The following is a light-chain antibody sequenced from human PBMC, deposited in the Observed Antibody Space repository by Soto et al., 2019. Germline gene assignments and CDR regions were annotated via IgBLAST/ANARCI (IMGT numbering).Light chain of an antibody. CDR1: RSLRSGD. CDR3: QQRHMWPIT. J-gene: IGKJ5*01. Sequence: PVESATLSRRASRSLRSGDLACDQQIPGLAPGLLIYGASSRATGIPDGFSGSGSGTDFNLTVNRLAPEDSAVYYCQQRHMWPITFGQGTRLEIK. CDR2: GAS. V-gene: IGKV3D-20*02.